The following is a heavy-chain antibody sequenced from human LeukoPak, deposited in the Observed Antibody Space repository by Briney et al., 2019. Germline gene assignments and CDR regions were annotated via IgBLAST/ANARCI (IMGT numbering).Heavy chain of an antibody. CDR3: ASEFST. D-gene: IGHD3-3*01. CDR2: IDNSGST. J-gene: IGHJ5*02. CDR1: DGSISNYY. V-gene: IGHV4-4*08. Sequence: PSETLSLTCTVSDGSISNYYWSWVRQPPGKGLEWIAYIDNSGSTNYNPSLRSRVTISIDTSRNQFSLKLTSVTAADTAVYYCASEFSTWGQGTLVTVSS.